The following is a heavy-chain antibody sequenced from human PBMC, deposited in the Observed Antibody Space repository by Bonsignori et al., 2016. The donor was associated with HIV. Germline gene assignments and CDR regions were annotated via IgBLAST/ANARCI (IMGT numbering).Heavy chain of an antibody. D-gene: IGHD7-27*01. Sequence: VRQAPGKGLEWVANIKQDGSEKYYVDSVKGRFTISRDNAKNSLYLQMNSLRAEDTAVYYCARDRNWAWGQGTLVTVSS. J-gene: IGHJ5*02. V-gene: IGHV3-7*03. CDR3: ARDRNWA. CDR2: IKQDGSEK.